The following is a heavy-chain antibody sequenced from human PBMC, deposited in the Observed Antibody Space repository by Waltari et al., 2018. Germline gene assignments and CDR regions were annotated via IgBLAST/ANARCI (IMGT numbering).Heavy chain of an antibody. CDR1: GGSFSGYY. CDR2: INDSGST. CDR3: ARHGRIRAVALIEY. Sequence: QVQLQQWGAGLMKPSETLSLTCAVYGGSFSGYYWTWIRQPPGTGLEWIGEINDSGSTKYISSLKTRVTISIDTSKNQFSLKLTSVTATDTAMYYCARHGRIRAVALIEYWGQGTLVTVSS. D-gene: IGHD6-6*01. J-gene: IGHJ4*02. V-gene: IGHV4-34*01.